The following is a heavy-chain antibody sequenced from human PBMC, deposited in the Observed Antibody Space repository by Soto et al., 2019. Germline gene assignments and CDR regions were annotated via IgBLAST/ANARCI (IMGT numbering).Heavy chain of an antibody. CDR1: GASVDTSGSS. V-gene: IGHV4-30-2*01. D-gene: IGHD2-21*01. J-gene: IGHJ4*02. CDR3: ASRLNANSGGYFDP. CDR2: IYHSETI. Sequence: QVELQESGSGLVKPSQTLSLTCTVSGASVDTSGSSWTWIRQPPGRGLQFIGYIYHSETIYYNPSLRILVTITLDKSSNQFFLRLTSLTAADTAVYFCASRLNANSGGYFDPWGQGSLVTVSS.